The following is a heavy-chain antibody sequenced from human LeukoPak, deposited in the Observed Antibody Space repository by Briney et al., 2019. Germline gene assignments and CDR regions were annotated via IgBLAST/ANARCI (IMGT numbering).Heavy chain of an antibody. D-gene: IGHD3-10*01. Sequence: ASVKVSCKASGYTFTSYYMHWVRQAPGQGLEWMGIISPSGGSTSYAQKFQGRVTMTRDTSTSTVYMELSSLRSEDTAVYYCARDLEEGITMVRGSDYWGQGTLVTVS. J-gene: IGHJ4*02. CDR3: ARDLEEGITMVRGSDY. V-gene: IGHV1-46*01. CDR2: ISPSGGST. CDR1: GYTFTSYY.